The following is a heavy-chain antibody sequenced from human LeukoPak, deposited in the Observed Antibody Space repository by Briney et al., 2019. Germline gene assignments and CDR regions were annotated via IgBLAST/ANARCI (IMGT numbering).Heavy chain of an antibody. J-gene: IGHJ5*02. V-gene: IGHV3-30*04. Sequence: GGSLRLSCAASGFTFSSYAMHWVRQAPGKGLEWVAVISYDGSNKYYADSVKGRFTISRDNSKNTLYLQMNSLRAEDTAVYYCARDLTTYYDILTGYRSSNWCDPWRQGPLVTVSS. CDR2: ISYDGSNK. D-gene: IGHD3-9*01. CDR3: ARDLTTYYDILTGYRSSNWCDP. CDR1: GFTFSSYA.